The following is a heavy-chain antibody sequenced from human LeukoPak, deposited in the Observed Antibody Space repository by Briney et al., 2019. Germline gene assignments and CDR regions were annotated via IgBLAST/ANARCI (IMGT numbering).Heavy chain of an antibody. Sequence: SETLSLTCTVSGGSVSFDYWSWIRQPPGKGLEWIGYIYYSGSTNYNPSLKSRVTISVDTSKNQFSLKLSSVTAADTAVYYCARVVDRGDYSLYYYYYMDVWGKGTTVTISS. V-gene: IGHV4-59*02. J-gene: IGHJ6*03. D-gene: IGHD4-17*01. CDR3: ARVVDRGDYSLYYYYYMDV. CDR1: GGSVSFDY. CDR2: IYYSGST.